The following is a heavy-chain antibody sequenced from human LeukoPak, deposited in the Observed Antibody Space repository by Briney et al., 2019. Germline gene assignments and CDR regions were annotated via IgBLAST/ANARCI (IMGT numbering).Heavy chain of an antibody. J-gene: IGHJ4*02. Sequence: GESLKISCKGSGYSFTSYWIGWVRQMPGKGLEWMGIIYPGDSDTRYSPSFQGQVTISADKSISTAYLQWSSLKASDTAMYYCARLALAYCGGDCSLADPYFDYWGQGTLVTVSS. D-gene: IGHD2-21*02. CDR1: GYSFTSYW. V-gene: IGHV5-51*01. CDR3: ARLALAYCGGDCSLADPYFDY. CDR2: IYPGDSDT.